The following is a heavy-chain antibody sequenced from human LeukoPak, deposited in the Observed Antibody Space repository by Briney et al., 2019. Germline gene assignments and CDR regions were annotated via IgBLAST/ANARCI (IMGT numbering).Heavy chain of an antibody. CDR1: GGTFNSYV. V-gene: IGHV1-69*13. CDR3: AREKYSSSWYYFDY. D-gene: IGHD6-13*01. J-gene: IGHJ4*02. CDR2: IMPISGAP. Sequence: ASVKVSCKASGGTFNSYVISWMRQAPGQGLEWMGGIMPISGAPPYAQKFRGRVTFTAEASTNTAYMELRSLRSDDTAVYYCAREKYSSSWYYFDYWGQGTLVTVSS.